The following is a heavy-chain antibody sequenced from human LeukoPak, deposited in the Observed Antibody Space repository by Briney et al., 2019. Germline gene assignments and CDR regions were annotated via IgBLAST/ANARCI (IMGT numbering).Heavy chain of an antibody. CDR2: IYYSGST. Sequence: SETLSLTCTVSGGSISSYYWSWIRQPPGKGLEWIGYIYYSGSTNYNPSLKSRVPISVDTSKNQFSLKLSSVTAADTAVYYCARAQTTRYYYMDVWGKGTTVTVSS. CDR3: ARAQTTRYYYMDV. J-gene: IGHJ6*03. CDR1: GGSISSYY. D-gene: IGHD1-14*01. V-gene: IGHV4-59*01.